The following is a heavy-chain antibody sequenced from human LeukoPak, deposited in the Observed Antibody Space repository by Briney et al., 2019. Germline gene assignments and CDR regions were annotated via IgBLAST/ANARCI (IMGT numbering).Heavy chain of an antibody. D-gene: IGHD1-26*01. Sequence: PGGSLRLSCSASGFIFSSYITHWVRQAPGKGLEHVSAVSSGGGDPYYADSVKGRFTISRDNSKSTLSLQMSSLRPEDTAVYYCVKSIYSGSYYAFDYWGQGTLVTVSS. V-gene: IGHV3-64D*09. CDR2: VSSGGGDP. CDR1: GFIFSSYI. CDR3: VKSIYSGSYYAFDY. J-gene: IGHJ4*02.